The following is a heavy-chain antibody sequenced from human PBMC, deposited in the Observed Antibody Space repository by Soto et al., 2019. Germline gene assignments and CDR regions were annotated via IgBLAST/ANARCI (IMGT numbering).Heavy chain of an antibody. CDR2: ISYDGSNK. CDR3: AKWLVGFDP. Sequence: GGSLRLSCAASGFTFSSYGMHWVRQAPGKGLEWVAVISYDGSNKYYADSVKGRFTISRDNSKNTLYLQMNSLRAEDTAVYYCAKWLVGFDPWRQGTLVTVSS. CDR1: GFTFSSYG. J-gene: IGHJ5*02. V-gene: IGHV3-30*18. D-gene: IGHD6-19*01.